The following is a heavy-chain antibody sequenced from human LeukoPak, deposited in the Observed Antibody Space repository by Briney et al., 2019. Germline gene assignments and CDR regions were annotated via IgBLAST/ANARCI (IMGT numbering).Heavy chain of an antibody. J-gene: IGHJ3*02. D-gene: IGHD5-24*01. CDR3: ARIRDGYNDAYDI. Sequence: ASVKVSCKASGYAFTNYYIHWVRQAPGQGLEWMGLINPGGDNTDYAQNFQGRVTMTRDTSTSTVYMGLSSLRSEDTAVYYCARIRDGYNDAYDIWGQGTMVTVSS. CDR2: INPGGDNT. V-gene: IGHV1-46*01. CDR1: GYAFTNYY.